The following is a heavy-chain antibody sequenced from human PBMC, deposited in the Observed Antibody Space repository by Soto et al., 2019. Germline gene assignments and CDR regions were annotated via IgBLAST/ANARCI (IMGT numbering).Heavy chain of an antibody. Sequence: QVQLQESGPGLVKPSETLSLTCTVSGGSISSYYWSWIRQPAGKGLEWIGRIYNSGITNYNRSLKSRGTMSLDTSNNQLSRKLTAATAADTAVYYGARDGSDSYGLDIWGLGTTVSVSS. CDR1: GGSISSYY. J-gene: IGHJ6*02. CDR3: ARDGSDSYGLDI. D-gene: IGHD6-25*01. V-gene: IGHV4-4*07. CDR2: IYNSGIT.